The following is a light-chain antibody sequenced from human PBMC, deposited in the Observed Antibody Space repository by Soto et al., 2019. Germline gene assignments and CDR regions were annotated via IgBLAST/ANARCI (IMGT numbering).Light chain of an antibody. Sequence: DIVLTQSPGTLSLSPGERATLSCRASQSVSRNYLVWYQQKPGQAPRLLIYGASGRATGIPDRFSGSGSGTDFTLTIRSLEPEDFAVYYCQQRNIWPPVNCGQGTRREI. V-gene: IGKV3D-20*02. CDR1: QSVSRNY. J-gene: IGKJ5*01. CDR2: GAS. CDR3: QQRNIWPPVN.